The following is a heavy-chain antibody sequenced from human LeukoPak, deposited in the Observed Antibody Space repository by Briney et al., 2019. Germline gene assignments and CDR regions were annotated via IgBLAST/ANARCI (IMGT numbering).Heavy chain of an antibody. CDR1: GGSISTYY. CDR3: AATWKI. V-gene: IGHV4-59*08. D-gene: IGHD5-12*01. CDR2: IYHSGST. J-gene: IGHJ4*02. Sequence: PSETLSLTCTVSGGSISTYYWSWIRQPPGKGLEWIGYIYHSGSTNYNPSLKSRITISVDTSQNQFSLKLSSVTAADTTVYYCAATWKIWGQGTLVTVSS.